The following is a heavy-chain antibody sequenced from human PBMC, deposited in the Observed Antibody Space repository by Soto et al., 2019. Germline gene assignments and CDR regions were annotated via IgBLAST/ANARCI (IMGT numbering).Heavy chain of an antibody. CDR2: ISSSGSTI. J-gene: IGHJ2*01. V-gene: IGHV3-48*03. D-gene: IGHD3-3*01. CDR3: ARVRFSSGYYDWYFDL. CDR1: GFTFSSYE. Sequence: PGGSLRLSCAASGFTFSSYEMNWVRQAPGKGLEWVSYISSSGSTIYYADSVKGRFTISRDNAKNSLYLQMNSLRAEDTAVYYCARVRFSSGYYDWYFDLWGRGTLVTVSS.